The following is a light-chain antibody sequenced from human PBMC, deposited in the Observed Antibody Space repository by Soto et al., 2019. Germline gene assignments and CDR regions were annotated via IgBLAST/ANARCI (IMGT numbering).Light chain of an antibody. Sequence: EIVVTQSPGTLSSSPGERATLSCSASQSVSSNYLAWYQQKPGQAPRLLIYGASSRATGIPDRFSGSGSGTDFTLTIYILESEDFAVYFCQQYGDLPWTFGQGTNV. CDR1: QSVSSNY. CDR3: QQYGDLPWT. J-gene: IGKJ1*01. V-gene: IGKV3-20*01. CDR2: GAS.